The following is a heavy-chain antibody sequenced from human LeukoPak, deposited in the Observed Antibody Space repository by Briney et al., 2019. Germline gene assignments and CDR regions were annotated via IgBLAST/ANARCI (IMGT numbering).Heavy chain of an antibody. D-gene: IGHD6-13*01. Sequence: GGSLRLSCAASGFTFDDYAMHWVRHAPGKGLEWVSLISWDGGSTYYADSVKGRFTISRDNSKNSLFLQMNSLRAEDTALYFCAKDIRGSTSWYGLDYWGQGTLVTVSS. CDR2: ISWDGGST. CDR3: AKDIRGSTSWYGLDY. V-gene: IGHV3-43D*03. J-gene: IGHJ4*02. CDR1: GFTFDDYA.